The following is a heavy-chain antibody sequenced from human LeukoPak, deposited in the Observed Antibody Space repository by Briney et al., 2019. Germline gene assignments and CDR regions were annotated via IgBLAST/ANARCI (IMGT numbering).Heavy chain of an antibody. J-gene: IGHJ4*02. CDR2: ISAYDGNT. D-gene: IGHD3-22*01. Sequence: ASVKVSCKASGYTFTSYGISWVRQAPGQGLEWMGWISAYDGNTNYAQKLQGRVTMTTDTSTSTAYMELRSLRSDDTAVCYCARDYYDSSGFLGNDYWGQGTLVTVSS. CDR3: ARDYYDSSGFLGNDY. V-gene: IGHV1-18*01. CDR1: GYTFTSYG.